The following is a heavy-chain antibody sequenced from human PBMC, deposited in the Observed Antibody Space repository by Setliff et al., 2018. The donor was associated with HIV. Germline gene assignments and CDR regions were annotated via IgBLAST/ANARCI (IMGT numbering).Heavy chain of an antibody. CDR2: IYHDGTT. J-gene: IGHJ5*01. D-gene: IGHD6-19*01. Sequence: SETLSLTCSVSGSSINTSSYYWAWVRQPPGNELEWIGSIYHDGTTHYRSSLRSRAAISIDTSKSQISLKVRSVTAADTAVYFCAGHPVTSGWLSLNWFDPWGQGILVTVSS. CDR1: GSSINTSSYY. CDR3: AGHPVTSGWLSLNWFDP. V-gene: IGHV4-39*07.